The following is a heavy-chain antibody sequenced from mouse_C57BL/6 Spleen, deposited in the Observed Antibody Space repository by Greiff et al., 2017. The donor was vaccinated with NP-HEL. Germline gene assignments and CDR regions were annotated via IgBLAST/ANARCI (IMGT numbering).Heavy chain of an antibody. J-gene: IGHJ4*01. CDR3: AKERVPYYAMDY. Sequence: QVQLQQSGPGLVQPSQSLSITCTVSGFSLTSYGVHWVRQPPGKGLEWLGVIWSGRSSDYNAAFISRLCISKDNSNRQVFFKMNSLQADDTAIYYCAKERVPYYAMDYWGQGTSVTVSS. V-gene: IGHV2-4*01. CDR2: IWSGRSS. CDR1: GFSLTSYG.